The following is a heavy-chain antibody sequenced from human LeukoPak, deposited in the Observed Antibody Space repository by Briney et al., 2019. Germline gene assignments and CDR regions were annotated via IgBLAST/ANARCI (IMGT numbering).Heavy chain of an antibody. Sequence: GGSLRLSCAASGFTFSSYAMSWVRQAPGKGLEWVSAISGSGGSTYYADSVKGRFTISRDNSKNTLYLQMNSLRAEDTAVYYCAKDCRGAYYYDSSGYCFDYRGQGTLVTVSS. V-gene: IGHV3-23*01. J-gene: IGHJ4*02. D-gene: IGHD3-22*01. CDR3: AKDCRGAYYYDSSGYCFDY. CDR1: GFTFSSYA. CDR2: ISGSGGST.